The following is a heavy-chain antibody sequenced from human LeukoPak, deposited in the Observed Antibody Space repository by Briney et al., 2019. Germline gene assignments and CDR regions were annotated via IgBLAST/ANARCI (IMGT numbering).Heavy chain of an antibody. J-gene: IGHJ4*02. V-gene: IGHV4-59*12. D-gene: IGHD1-26*01. CDR2: IFYGGST. Sequence: YPSETLSLTCTVSGGSISSYYWSWIRQPPGKGLEWIGYIFYGGSTHYNPSLKSRVTISVDTSKNQFSLKLSSVTAADTAVYYCASLTSGSRDYWGQGTLVTVSS. CDR1: GGSISSYY. CDR3: ASLTSGSRDY.